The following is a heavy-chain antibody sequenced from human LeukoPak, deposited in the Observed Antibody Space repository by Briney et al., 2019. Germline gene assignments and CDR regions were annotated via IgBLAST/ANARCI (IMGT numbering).Heavy chain of an antibody. Sequence: GGSLRLSCAASGFTFSSYAMHWVRQAPGKGLEWVAVISYDGSNKYYADSVKGRFTISRDNSKNTLYLQMNSLRAEDTAVYYCAREKYCGGDCPPLYYFDYWGQGTLVTVSS. CDR3: AREKYCGGDCPPLYYFDY. D-gene: IGHD2-21*02. V-gene: IGHV3-30-3*01. CDR1: GFTFSSYA. J-gene: IGHJ4*02. CDR2: ISYDGSNK.